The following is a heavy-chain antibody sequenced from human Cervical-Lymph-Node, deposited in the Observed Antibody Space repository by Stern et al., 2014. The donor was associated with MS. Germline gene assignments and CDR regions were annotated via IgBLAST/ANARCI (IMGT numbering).Heavy chain of an antibody. CDR2: IYYTGSA. D-gene: IGHD3-22*01. V-gene: IGHV4-31*03. CDR1: GGSINSGGYY. Sequence: QAQLQESGPGLVKPSQTLPLTCTVSGGSINSGGYYWSWTRQYPGKGLERIGYIYYTGSAYYDPSLKSRLSMSIDTSKNQFSLNLNSVTAADTAVYYCARGARYSDSSGYYFYFDYWGQGTLVTVSS. CDR3: ARGARYSDSSGYYFYFDY. J-gene: IGHJ4*02.